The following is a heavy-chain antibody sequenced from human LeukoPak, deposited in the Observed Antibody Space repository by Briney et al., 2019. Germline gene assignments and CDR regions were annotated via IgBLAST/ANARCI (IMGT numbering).Heavy chain of an antibody. Sequence: SLRLSCAASGFTFSSYEMNWVRQAPGKGLEWVSYISSSGSTIYYADSVKGRFTISRDNAKNSLYLQMNSLRAEDTAVYYCARDGVLLWFGEPASAFDIWGQGTMVTVSS. J-gene: IGHJ3*02. V-gene: IGHV3-48*03. CDR3: ARDGVLLWFGEPASAFDI. D-gene: IGHD3-10*01. CDR2: ISSSGSTI. CDR1: GFTFSSYE.